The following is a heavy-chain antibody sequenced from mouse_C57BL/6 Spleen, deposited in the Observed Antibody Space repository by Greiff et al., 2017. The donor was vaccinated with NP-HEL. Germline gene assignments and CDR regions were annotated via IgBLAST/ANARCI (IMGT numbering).Heavy chain of an antibody. CDR1: GYTFTDYY. V-gene: IGHV1-76*01. CDR2: IYPGSGNT. D-gene: IGHD3-2*02. Sequence: VQGVESGAELVRPGASVKLSCKASGYTFTDYYINWVKQRPGQGLEWIARIYPGSGNTYYNEKFKGKATLTAEKSSSTAYMQLSSLTSEDSAVYFCARQLRLQYFDVWGTGTTVTVSS. J-gene: IGHJ1*03. CDR3: ARQLRLQYFDV.